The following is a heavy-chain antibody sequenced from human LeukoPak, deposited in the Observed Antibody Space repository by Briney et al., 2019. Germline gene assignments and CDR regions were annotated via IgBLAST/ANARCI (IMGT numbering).Heavy chain of an antibody. J-gene: IGHJ4*02. V-gene: IGHV5-51*01. D-gene: IGHD3-22*01. CDR3: ARQDYYDSSAGDY. CDR1: GYSFTSYW. CDR2: IYPGGSDT. Sequence: GESLQISCKGSGYSFTSYWIGWVRQMPGKGLEWMGIIYPGGSDTRYSPSFQGQVTISADKSISTAYLQWSSLKASDTAMYYCARQDYYDSSAGDYWGQGTLVTVSS.